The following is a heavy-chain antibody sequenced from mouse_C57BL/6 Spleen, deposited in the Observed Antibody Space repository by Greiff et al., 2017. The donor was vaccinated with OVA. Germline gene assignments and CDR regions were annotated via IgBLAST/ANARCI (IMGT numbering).Heavy chain of an antibody. V-gene: IGHV1-53*01. CDR1: GYTFTSYW. D-gene: IGHD2-3*01. J-gene: IGHJ3*01. CDR2: IYPRDGST. Sequence: VQLQQPGTELVKPGASVKLSCKASGYTFTSYWMHWVKQRPEQGLEWIGYIYPRDGSTKYNEKFKGKATLTADKSSSTAYMQLNSLTSEDSAVYFCARADGYYGGFAYWGQGTLVTGSA. CDR3: ARADGYYGGFAY.